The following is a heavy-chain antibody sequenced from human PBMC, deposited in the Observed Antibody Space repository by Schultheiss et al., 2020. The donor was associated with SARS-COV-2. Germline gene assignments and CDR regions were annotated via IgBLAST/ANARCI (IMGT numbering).Heavy chain of an antibody. J-gene: IGHJ3*02. Sequence: GGSLRLSCAASGFTFSSYGMHWVRQAPGKGLEWVAVIWYDGSNKYYADSVKGRFTISRDNSKNTLYLQMNSLRAEDTAVYYCARWGRAYCGGDCYSWAFDIWGRGTMVTVSS. V-gene: IGHV3-33*01. CDR1: GFTFSSYG. D-gene: IGHD2-21*02. CDR2: IWYDGSNK. CDR3: ARWGRAYCGGDCYSWAFDI.